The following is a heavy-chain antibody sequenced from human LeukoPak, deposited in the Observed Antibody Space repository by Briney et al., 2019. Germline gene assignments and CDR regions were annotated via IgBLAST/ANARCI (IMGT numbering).Heavy chain of an antibody. V-gene: IGHV3-30*02. CDR2: IRYDGSNK. CDR3: AKDGEGEDLRYFDWLLYYFDY. Sequence: PGGSLRLSCAASGFTFSSYGMHWVRQAPGKGLEWVAFIRYDGSNKYYADSVKGRFTISRDNSKNTLYLQMNSLRAEDTAVYYCAKDGEGEDLRYFDWLLYYFDYWGQGTLVTVSS. CDR1: GFTFSSYG. D-gene: IGHD3-9*01. J-gene: IGHJ4*02.